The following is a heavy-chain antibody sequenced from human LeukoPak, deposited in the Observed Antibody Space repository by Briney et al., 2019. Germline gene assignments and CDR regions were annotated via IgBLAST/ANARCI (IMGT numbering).Heavy chain of an antibody. D-gene: IGHD1-26*01. Sequence: GGSLRLSCAASGFTFSSYWMSWVREAPGKGLEWVSAISGSGGSTYYADSVKGRFTISRDNSKNTLYLQMNSLRAEDTAVYYCAKRMGSEGGSSHNWGQGTLVTVSS. CDR1: GFTFSSYW. J-gene: IGHJ4*02. CDR2: ISGSGGST. V-gene: IGHV3-23*01. CDR3: AKRMGSEGGSSHN.